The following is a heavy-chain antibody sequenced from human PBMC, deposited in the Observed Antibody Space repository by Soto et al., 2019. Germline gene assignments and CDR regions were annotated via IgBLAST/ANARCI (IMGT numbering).Heavy chain of an antibody. CDR2: ILPIFGTA. Sequence: ASVKVSCKASGGTFSSYAISWVRQAPGQGLEWMGGILPIFGTANYAQKFQGRVTITADESTSTAYMELRSLRSEDTAVYYYASAVVRATHERYYYYGMDVWGQGPQITVSS. J-gene: IGHJ6*02. V-gene: IGHV1-69*13. CDR3: ASAVVRATHERYYYYGMDV. D-gene: IGHD1-26*01. CDR1: GGTFSSYA.